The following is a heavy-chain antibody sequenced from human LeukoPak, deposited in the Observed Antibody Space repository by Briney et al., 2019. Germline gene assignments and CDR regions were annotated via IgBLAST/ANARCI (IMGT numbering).Heavy chain of an antibody. D-gene: IGHD3/OR15-3a*01. CDR2: IYYSGST. J-gene: IGHJ4*02. Sequence: PSETLSLTCTVSGDSINNYYWSWIRQPPGKGLEWIGYIYYSGSTNYSPSLKSRVTISIDTSKNQFSLRLKSVTAADTAVYFCARGYGLGSPYYFDYWGQGTLVTVSS. CDR1: GDSINNYY. V-gene: IGHV4-59*12. CDR3: ARGYGLGSPYYFDY.